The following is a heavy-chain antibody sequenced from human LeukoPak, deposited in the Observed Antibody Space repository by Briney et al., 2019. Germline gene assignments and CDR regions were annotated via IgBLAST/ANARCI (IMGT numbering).Heavy chain of an antibody. CDR3: AKDISRHRYYGSGSYFGY. CDR1: GFSFDGYA. J-gene: IGHJ4*02. V-gene: IGHV3-9*01. CDR2: IGWNGGGI. Sequence: GGSLRLSCAASGFSFDGYAMHWVRQAPGKGLEWVSGIGWNGGGIVYADSVKGRFTISRDNAKNSLYLQMNSLRAEDTALYYCAKDISRHRYYGSGSYFGYWGQGTLVTVSS. D-gene: IGHD3-10*01.